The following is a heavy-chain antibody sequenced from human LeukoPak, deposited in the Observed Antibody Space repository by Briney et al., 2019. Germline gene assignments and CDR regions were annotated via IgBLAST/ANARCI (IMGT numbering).Heavy chain of an antibody. D-gene: IGHD3-3*01. CDR2: ISGSGAST. CDR3: APMSASSYDFWSGFNWIDP. Sequence: GGSLRLSCLTSGFTFSTNAMSWVRQAPGKGLEWISGISGSGASTYYADSVTGRFTISRDNSRNTLYLQMNSLRGDDTAVYYCAPMSASSYDFWSGFNWIDPWGQGTLVTVSS. J-gene: IGHJ5*02. CDR1: GFTFSTNA. V-gene: IGHV3-23*01.